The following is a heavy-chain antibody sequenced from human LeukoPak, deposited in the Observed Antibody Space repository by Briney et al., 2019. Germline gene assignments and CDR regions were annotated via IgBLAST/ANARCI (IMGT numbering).Heavy chain of an antibody. CDR3: AREVSDGSGSYYAD. CDR1: GGSISSGGYY. J-gene: IGHJ4*02. CDR2: IYYSGST. D-gene: IGHD3-10*01. Sequence: SETLSLTCTVSGGSISSGGYYWGWIRQHPGKGLEWIGYIYYSGSTYYNPSLKSRVTISVDTSKNQFSLKLSSVTAADTAVYYCAREVSDGSGSYYADWGQGTLVTVSS. V-gene: IGHV4-31*03.